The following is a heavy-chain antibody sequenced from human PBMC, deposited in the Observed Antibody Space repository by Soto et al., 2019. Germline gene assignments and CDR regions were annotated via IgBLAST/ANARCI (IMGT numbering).Heavy chain of an antibody. CDR2: IYWDDDK. CDR3: AHRVLHTVFGLVTTTAIYFDF. CDR1: GFSLTTSGVG. Sequence: QITLNESGPTQVKPRQTLTLTCTFSGFSLTTSGVGVGWIRQSPGKAPEWLALIYWDDDKRYSPSLKRRLTITNDTPKNQVVLTMADLDPADTATYYCAHRVLHTVFGLVTTTAIYFDFCGQGTPVAVSS. J-gene: IGHJ4*02. V-gene: IGHV2-5*02. D-gene: IGHD3-3*01.